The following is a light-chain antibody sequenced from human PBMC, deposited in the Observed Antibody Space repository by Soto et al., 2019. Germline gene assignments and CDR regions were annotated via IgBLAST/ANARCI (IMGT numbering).Light chain of an antibody. Sequence: EIARILGLFTVFAFLGEGATXSCRASQSVSSKLAWYQQKPGQSRRLPIYGASSRATRIPARSSGSRSRTEFTLTITKLDPEDFAVSYCRQYHVSPRTFGQGTKAEI. CDR1: QSVSSK. J-gene: IGKJ1*01. CDR3: RQYHVSPRT. V-gene: IGKV3-15*01. CDR2: GAS.